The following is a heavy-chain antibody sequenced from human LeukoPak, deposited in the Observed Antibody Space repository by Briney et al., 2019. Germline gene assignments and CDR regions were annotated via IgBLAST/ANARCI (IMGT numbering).Heavy chain of an antibody. J-gene: IGHJ3*02. V-gene: IGHV5-51*01. CDR3: ARGLLWFGELFLSAFDI. D-gene: IGHD3-10*01. Sequence: GESLKISCKGSGYSFTSYWIGWVRQMPGKGLEWMGIIYPGDSDTRYSPSFQGQFTISADKSISTAYLQWSSLKASDTAMYYCARGLLWFGELFLSAFDIWGQGTMVTVSS. CDR1: GYSFTSYW. CDR2: IYPGDSDT.